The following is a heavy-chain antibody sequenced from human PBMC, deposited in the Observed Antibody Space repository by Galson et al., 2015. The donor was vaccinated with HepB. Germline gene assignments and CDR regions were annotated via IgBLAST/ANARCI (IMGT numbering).Heavy chain of an antibody. CDR2: ISGGSKTI. CDR1: GFSFSVHS. V-gene: IGHV3-48*01. J-gene: IGHJ4*02. D-gene: IGHD5-12*01. Sequence: SLRLSCAASGFSFSVHSMNWVRQAPGKGLQWVSYISGGSKTILYADSAKGRFTISRDNGKNSLYLQMSSLRADDTALYYCVRDGRRGYDMDYWGQGTLVTVSS. CDR3: VRDGRRGYDMDY.